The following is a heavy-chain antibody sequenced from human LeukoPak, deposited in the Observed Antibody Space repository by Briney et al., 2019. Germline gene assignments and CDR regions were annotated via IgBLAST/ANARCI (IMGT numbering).Heavy chain of an antibody. CDR3: ARDLITMVRGTNYGMDV. Sequence: PSETLSLTCTVSGGSINNSNYYWGWIRQPPGKGLEWIGSVDYSGSAYYNPSLKSRVTISVDTSKNQFSLNLSSVTAADTAVYYCARDLITMVRGTNYGMDVWGQGTTVTVSS. D-gene: IGHD3-10*01. CDR2: VDYSGSA. CDR1: GGSINNSNYY. V-gene: IGHV4-39*02. J-gene: IGHJ6*02.